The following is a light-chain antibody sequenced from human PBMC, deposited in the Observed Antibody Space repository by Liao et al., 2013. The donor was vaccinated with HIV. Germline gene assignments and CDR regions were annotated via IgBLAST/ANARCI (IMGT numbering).Light chain of an antibody. J-gene: IGLJ3*02. CDR2: QDS. CDR1: KLGNKY. CDR3: QAWDSSTAWV. V-gene: IGLV3-1*01. Sequence: SYVVTQPPSVSVSPGQTASITCSGNKLGNKYACWYQQKPGQSPVLVIYQDSKRPSGIPERFSGSNSGNTATLTISGTQAMDEADYYCQAWDSSTAWVFGGGTKLTVL.